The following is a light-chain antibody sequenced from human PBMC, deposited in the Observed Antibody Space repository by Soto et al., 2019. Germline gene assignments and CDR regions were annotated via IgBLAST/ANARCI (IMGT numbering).Light chain of an antibody. Sequence: EIVLTHSPGTLSLSPCERATLSFSASQSVSSNLAWYQQKPGQAPRLLIYDASNRATGIPARFSGSGSGTDFTLTISSLEPEDFAVYYCQQRSNWPSFGQGTRLETK. V-gene: IGKV3-11*01. CDR1: QSVSSN. J-gene: IGKJ5*01. CDR2: DAS. CDR3: QQRSNWPS.